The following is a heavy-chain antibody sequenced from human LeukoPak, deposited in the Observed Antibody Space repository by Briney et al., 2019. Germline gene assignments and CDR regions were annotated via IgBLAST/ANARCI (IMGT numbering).Heavy chain of an antibody. Sequence: SETLSLTCTVSGGSISSYYWSWLRQPPGKGLEWIGYIYYSGSTNYNPSLKSRVTISVDTSKNQFSLKLSSVTAADTAVYYCARFYDSSGYYFNGGFYYWGQGTLVTVSS. J-gene: IGHJ4*02. CDR1: GGSISSYY. CDR3: ARFYDSSGYYFNGGFYY. D-gene: IGHD3-22*01. CDR2: IYYSGST. V-gene: IGHV4-59*01.